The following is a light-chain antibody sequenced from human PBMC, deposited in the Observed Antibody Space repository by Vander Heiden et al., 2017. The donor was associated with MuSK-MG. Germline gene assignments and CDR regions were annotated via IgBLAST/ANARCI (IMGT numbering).Light chain of an antibody. CDR1: QAISNY. CDR2: AAS. Sequence: DIQMTQSPSSLSASVGDRVTITCRASQAISNYLAWYQQKPGKVPKLLIYAASTLQSGVPSRFSGSGSGTDFTLTISSLQPEDVATYYCQKYNSAARTFGPGTKVEIK. V-gene: IGKV1-27*01. CDR3: QKYNSAART. J-gene: IGKJ1*01.